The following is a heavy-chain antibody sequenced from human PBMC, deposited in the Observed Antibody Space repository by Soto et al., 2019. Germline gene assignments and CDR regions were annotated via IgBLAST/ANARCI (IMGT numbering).Heavy chain of an antibody. CDR3: ARDREGKYFDY. CDR2: ISSSSSTI. J-gene: IGHJ4*02. Sequence: GGSLRLSCAASGFTFSSYSMNWVRQAPGKGLEWVSYISSSSSTIYYADSVKGRFTISRDNAKNSLYLQTNSLRDEDTAVYYCARDREGKYFDYWGQGTLVTVSS. CDR1: GFTFSSYS. V-gene: IGHV3-48*02.